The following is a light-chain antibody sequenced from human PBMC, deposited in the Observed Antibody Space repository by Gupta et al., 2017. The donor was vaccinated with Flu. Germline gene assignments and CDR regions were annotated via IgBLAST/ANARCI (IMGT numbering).Light chain of an antibody. Sequence: SPGQTTRITCSGNKLGESYACCYQQTQGTSPVVVIYQDNKRPPGIPERVYGANSGTTAHMTITGTQSIEDAYDSCTEWARTTKVFGGGTKLTVL. CDR2: QDN. CDR1: KLGESY. CDR3: TEWARTTKV. J-gene: IGLJ3*02. V-gene: IGLV3-1*01.